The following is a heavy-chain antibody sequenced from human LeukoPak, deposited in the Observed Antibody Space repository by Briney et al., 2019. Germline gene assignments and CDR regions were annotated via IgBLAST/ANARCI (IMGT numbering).Heavy chain of an antibody. J-gene: IGHJ4*02. CDR3: ARDGSLPDY. CDR2: IVSDGSST. V-gene: IGHV3-74*01. Sequence: GGSLRLXCAASGFTYSNYWMHWVRLTPGKGLVWVSRIVSDGSSTSYADSVKGRFTISRDNAKNTLYLQMNSLRAEDAAVYYCARDGSLPDYWGQGTLVTVSS. CDR1: GFTYSNYW.